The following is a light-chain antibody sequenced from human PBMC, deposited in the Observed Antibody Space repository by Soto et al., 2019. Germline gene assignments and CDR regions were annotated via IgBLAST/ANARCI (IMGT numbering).Light chain of an antibody. CDR2: GNS. CDR3: QSYDSSLSGMV. V-gene: IGLV1-40*01. J-gene: IGLJ2*01. CDR1: SSNIGAGYE. Sequence: QSVLTQPPSVSGAPGRRVTISCTGSSSNIGAGYEVPWYQQLPRTAPKLLIYGNSNRPSGVPDRFSGSKSGTSASLAITGLQAEDEADYYCQSYDSSLSGMVFGGGTKVTVL.